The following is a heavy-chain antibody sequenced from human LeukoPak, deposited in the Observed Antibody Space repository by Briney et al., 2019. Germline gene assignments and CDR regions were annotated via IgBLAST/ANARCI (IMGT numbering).Heavy chain of an antibody. CDR3: ARALVGATIGYFDS. CDR1: GLSVGDND. V-gene: IGHV3-53*01. CDR2: THSGGNA. Sequence: PGGSLRVSCAASGLSVGDNDMNWVRQAPGKGLEWVSVTHSGGNAYYADSVRGRFTISRDSSKNTLYLQMNTLGVEDTAVYYCARALVGATIGYFDSWGQGTLVTVSS. D-gene: IGHD1-26*01. J-gene: IGHJ4*02.